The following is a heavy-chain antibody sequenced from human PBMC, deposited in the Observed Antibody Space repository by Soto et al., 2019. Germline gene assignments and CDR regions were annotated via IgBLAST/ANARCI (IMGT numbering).Heavy chain of an antibody. D-gene: IGHD6-13*01. J-gene: IGHJ4*02. CDR1: GGSISSGGYY. Sequence: QVQLQESGPGLVKPSQTLSLTCSVSGGSISSGGYYWTWIRQHPGKGLEWVGSIYYSGTTYSNPSLMSRVTFSVDTSKNQFSLKLNSVTAADTAVYYCARAVSTHFDYWGQGTLVTVSS. CDR3: ARAVSTHFDY. V-gene: IGHV4-31*03. CDR2: IYYSGTT.